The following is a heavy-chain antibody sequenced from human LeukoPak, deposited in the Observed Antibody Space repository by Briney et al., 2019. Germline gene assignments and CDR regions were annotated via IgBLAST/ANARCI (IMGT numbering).Heavy chain of an antibody. J-gene: IGHJ4*02. CDR1: GFSFSLYW. D-gene: IGHD2-2*02. Sequence: PGGSLRLSCTASGFSFSLYWMAWVRQAPGKGLEWVANIKQDGSEKYYVDSVKGRFTISRDNARNSLHLQMNSLRAEDTAVYYCANIVVVPAAIGYWGQGTLVTVSS. CDR3: ANIVVVPAAIGY. CDR2: IKQDGSEK. V-gene: IGHV3-7*03.